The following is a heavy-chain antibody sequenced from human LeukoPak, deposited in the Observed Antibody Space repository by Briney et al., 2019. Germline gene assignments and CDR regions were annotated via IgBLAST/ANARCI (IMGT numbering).Heavy chain of an antibody. CDR1: GHTFTGYY. Sequence: ASVKVSCKASGHTFTGYYMLWVRQAPGQGLEWMGWINPNSGGTNYAQKFQGRVTMTRDTSISTAYMELSRLRSDNTAVYYCARVNGGNSVGLGWGQGTLVTVSS. CDR2: INPNSGGT. CDR3: ARVNGGNSVGLG. D-gene: IGHD4-23*01. V-gene: IGHV1-2*02. J-gene: IGHJ4*02.